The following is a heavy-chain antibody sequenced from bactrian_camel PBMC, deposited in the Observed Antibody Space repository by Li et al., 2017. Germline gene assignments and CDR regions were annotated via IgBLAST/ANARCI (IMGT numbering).Heavy chain of an antibody. D-gene: IGHD6*01. CDR3: VANCILLDKWYATE. V-gene: IGHV3S40*01. J-gene: IGHJ4*01. CDR2: IAPSTGST. CDR1: GYDYSSFC. Sequence: DVQLVESGGGSVQAGGSLRLSCVVSGYDYSSFCMGWFRQSPGQEREGVAAIAPSTGSTYYDDSIKGRFTVSHVNSNNTMHLQMNSLKPEDTAMYYCVANCILLDKWYATEWGQGTQVTVSS.